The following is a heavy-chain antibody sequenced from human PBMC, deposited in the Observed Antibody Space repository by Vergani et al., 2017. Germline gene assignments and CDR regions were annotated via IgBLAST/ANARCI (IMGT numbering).Heavy chain of an antibody. CDR3: GRVADFYGLGSRLLDL. CDR1: GGSISSYY. D-gene: IGHD3-10*01. Sequence: QVQLQESGPGLVKSSETLSLTCSVSGGSISSYYWSWIRQPPGKGLEWIGYMYHSGSTNYNPSLETRVTISGDTSKNQFSLKLNSVTAADTAVYYCGRVADFYGLGSRLLDLWGQGILVTVSS. CDR2: MYHSGST. V-gene: IGHV4-59*01. J-gene: IGHJ5*02.